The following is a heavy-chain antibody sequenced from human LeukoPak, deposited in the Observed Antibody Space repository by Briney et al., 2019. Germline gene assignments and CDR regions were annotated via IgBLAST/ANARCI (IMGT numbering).Heavy chain of an antibody. J-gene: IGHJ4*02. V-gene: IGHV3-48*03. CDR3: ARGSGSSWYFYFDY. CDR2: ITTTGDRI. Sequence: PGGSLRLSCAASGFTFSSYEMNWVRQAPGRGLEWISYITTTGDRIQYADSVKGRFTISRDNAKNSVYLQMNSLRAEDTALYYCARGSGSSWYFYFDYWGQGTLVTVSS. D-gene: IGHD6-13*01. CDR1: GFTFSSYE.